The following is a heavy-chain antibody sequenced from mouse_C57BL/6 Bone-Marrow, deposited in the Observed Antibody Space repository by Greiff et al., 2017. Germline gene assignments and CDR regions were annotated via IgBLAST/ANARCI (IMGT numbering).Heavy chain of an antibody. V-gene: IGHV5-4*01. CDR3: AREGSTTVEASYAMDY. CDR1: GFTFSSYA. CDR2: ISDGGSYT. D-gene: IGHD1-1*01. J-gene: IGHJ4*01. Sequence: DVKLVESGGGLVKPGGSLKLSCAASGFTFSSYAMSWVRQTPEKRLEWVATISDGGSYTYSPDNVNVQVTISRDNAKNNLYLQMNHLKSRDTAMYYCAREGSTTVEASYAMDYWGQGTSVTVSS.